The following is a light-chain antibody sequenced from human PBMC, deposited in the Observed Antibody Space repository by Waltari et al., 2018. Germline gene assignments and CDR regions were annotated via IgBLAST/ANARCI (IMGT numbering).Light chain of an antibody. Sequence: QSVLTQPPSASGTPGQRVTISCSGSSSNIGSNYIYWYQQLPGTAPKLLTYRNKRRPAWVRERFAGSKSGTSASLAISGLRSEDEADYYCAAWDDSLSGWVFGGGTKLTVL. CDR1: SSNIGSNY. CDR3: AAWDDSLSGWV. J-gene: IGLJ3*02. CDR2: RNK. V-gene: IGLV1-47*01.